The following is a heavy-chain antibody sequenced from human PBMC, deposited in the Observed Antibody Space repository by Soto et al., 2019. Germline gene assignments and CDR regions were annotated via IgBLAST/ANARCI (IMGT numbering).Heavy chain of an antibody. CDR1: GYTFSDFD. Sequence: GASVKVSCKASGYTFSDFDINWLRQAAGQGPEWMGWMNAKSGDTFSAQRLQGKFNMTWDTSLSTAYMEVGSLTSDGAAIYYCARGNPFNYAGFDVWGQGTTVTVSS. V-gene: IGHV1-8*01. J-gene: IGHJ6*02. D-gene: IGHD3-16*01. CDR3: ARGNPFNYAGFDV. CDR2: MNAKSGDT.